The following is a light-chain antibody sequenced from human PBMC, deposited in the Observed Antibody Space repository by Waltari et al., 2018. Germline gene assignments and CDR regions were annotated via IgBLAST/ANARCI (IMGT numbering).Light chain of an antibody. CDR2: WAS. Sequence: MTQSPDSLAVSLGERATINCRSSRTVLYSSNNKNYLSWYQQKPGQPPKLLINWASTRESGVPDRFSGSGSGTDFTLTISSLQAEDVAVYYCQQYYSAPLTFGGGTKVEIK. CDR3: QQYYSAPLT. CDR1: RTVLYSSNNKNY. J-gene: IGKJ4*01. V-gene: IGKV4-1*01.